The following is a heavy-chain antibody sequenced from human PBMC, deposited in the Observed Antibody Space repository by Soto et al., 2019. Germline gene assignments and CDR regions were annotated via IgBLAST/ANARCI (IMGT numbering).Heavy chain of an antibody. CDR2: INPNSGGT. CDR3: ARLARYDILTGYYSWFDP. CDR1: GYTFTGYY. J-gene: IGHJ5*02. V-gene: IGHV1-2*02. D-gene: IGHD3-9*01. Sequence: ASVKVSCKASGYTFTGYYMHWVRQAPGQGLGWMGWINPNSGGTNYAQKFQGRVTMTRDTSISTAYMELSRLRSDDTAVYYCARLARYDILTGYYSWFDPWGQGTLVTVSS.